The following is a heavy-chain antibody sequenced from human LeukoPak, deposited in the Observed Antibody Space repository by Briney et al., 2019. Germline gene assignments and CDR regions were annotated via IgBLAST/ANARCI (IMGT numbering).Heavy chain of an antibody. CDR2: VFYSGST. CDR1: GGSISTSNYY. J-gene: IGHJ4*02. D-gene: IGHD1-1*01. CDR3: ARHLGTPGTRGFDY. V-gene: IGHV4-39*07. Sequence: SETLSLTCTVSGGSISTSNYYWAWIRQPPGKGLEWIGNVFYSGSTYYSPSLRSRVAMSVDTSKNQLSLTLSSVTAADTGVYYCARHLGTPGTRGFDYWGQGIQVTVSS.